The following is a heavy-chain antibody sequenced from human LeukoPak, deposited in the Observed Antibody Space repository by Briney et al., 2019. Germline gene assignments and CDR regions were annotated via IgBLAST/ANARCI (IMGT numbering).Heavy chain of an antibody. D-gene: IGHD2-15*01. J-gene: IGHJ6*03. CDR1: GGSLSVFY. CDR3: ARRLGIGYCSCVSCYYYMDV. Sequence: SETLSLTRTVSGGSLSVFYWSCMRPPPGGGGVSSGYVYYSGRTNYNPPLKNRVSMSVDTSKNQFSLKLNSVTGADTAVYYCARRLGIGYCSCVSCYYYMDVCGKGTTVSVCS. V-gene: IGHV4-59*01. CDR2: VYYSGRT.